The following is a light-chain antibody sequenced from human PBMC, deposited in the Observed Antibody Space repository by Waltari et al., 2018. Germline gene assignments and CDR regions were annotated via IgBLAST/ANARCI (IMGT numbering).Light chain of an antibody. Sequence: QSVLTQPPSASGTPGPRVPIPCSGTRSNLGSNTVNWYQPLPGTAPKLLIYSNNQRPSGVPDRFSGSKSGTSASLAISGLQSEDEADYYCATWDDSLNGYVFGTGTNITVL. CDR2: SNN. J-gene: IGLJ1*01. CDR3: ATWDDSLNGYV. V-gene: IGLV1-44*01. CDR1: RSNLGSNT.